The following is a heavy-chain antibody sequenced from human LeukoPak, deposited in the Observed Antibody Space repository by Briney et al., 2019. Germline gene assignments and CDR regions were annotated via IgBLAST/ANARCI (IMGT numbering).Heavy chain of an antibody. J-gene: IGHJ4*02. CDR3: ASSYCSSTSCHFDY. CDR1: GGTFGSYA. D-gene: IGHD2-2*01. V-gene: IGHV1-69*05. Sequence: ASVTVSCKASGGTFGSYAISWVRQAPGQGLEWMGGIIPIFGTANYAQKFQGRVTITTDESTSTAYMELSSLRSEDTAVYYCASSYCSSTSCHFDYWGQGTLVTVSS. CDR2: IIPIFGTA.